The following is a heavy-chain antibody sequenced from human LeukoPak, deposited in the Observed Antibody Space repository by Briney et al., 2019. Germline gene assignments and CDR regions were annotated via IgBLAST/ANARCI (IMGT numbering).Heavy chain of an antibody. D-gene: IGHD3-10*01. V-gene: IGHV3-9*01. Sequence: GGSLRLSCAASGFTFDDYAMHWVRQAPGKGLEWVSGISWNSGSIGYADSVKGRFTISRDNAKNSLYLQMNSLRAEDTAVYYCARDLTLRGTMVRGVNRGMDVWGQGTTVTVSS. CDR3: ARDLTLRGTMVRGVNRGMDV. CDR2: ISWNSGSI. J-gene: IGHJ6*02. CDR1: GFTFDDYA.